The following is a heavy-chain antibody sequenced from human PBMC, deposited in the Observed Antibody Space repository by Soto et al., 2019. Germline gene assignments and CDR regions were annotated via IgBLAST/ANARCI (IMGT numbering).Heavy chain of an antibody. CDR1: GGTFSSYA. D-gene: IGHD3-10*01. CDR2: IIPIFGTA. J-gene: IGHJ4*02. V-gene: IGHV1-69*01. Sequence: QVHLVQSGAEVKKPGSSVKVTCKASGGTFSSYAISWVRQAPGQGLEWMGGIIPIFGTANYAQKFQGRVTITADESTSTAYIELSSLRSEDTAVYYCAREGSELVSPTKLDYWGQGTLVSVSS. CDR3: AREGSELVSPTKLDY.